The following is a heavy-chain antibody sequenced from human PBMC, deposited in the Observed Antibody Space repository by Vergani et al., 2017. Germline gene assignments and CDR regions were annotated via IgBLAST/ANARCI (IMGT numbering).Heavy chain of an antibody. CDR2: ISSNGGST. CDR1: GFTFSSYA. V-gene: IGHV3-64*04. J-gene: IGHJ3*02. D-gene: IGHD3-22*01. CDR3: AKGGCYYDSSGYYSLVAFDI. Sequence: VQLVESGGGLVQPGGSLRLSCSASGFTFSSYAMHWVRQAPGKGLEYVSAISSNGGSTYYADSVKGRFTISRDNSKNTLYLQMNSLRAEDTAVYYCAKGGCYYDSSGYYSLVAFDIWGQGTMVTVSS.